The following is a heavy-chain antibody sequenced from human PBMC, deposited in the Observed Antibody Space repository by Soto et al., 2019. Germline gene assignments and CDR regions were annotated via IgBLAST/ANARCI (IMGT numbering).Heavy chain of an antibody. CDR1: GYTFNTYG. CDR2: INPYNGNT. V-gene: IGHV1-18*01. D-gene: IGHD4-17*01. J-gene: IGHJ4*02. Sequence: ASVKVSCKASGYTFNTYGITWVRQAPGQGLEWMGWINPYNGNTKFAQKLQDRVTMTTATSTSTAYMELASLRSDDTAVYYCARGCIAVTTHLCYWGQGTRVTVSS. CDR3: ARGCIAVTTHLCY.